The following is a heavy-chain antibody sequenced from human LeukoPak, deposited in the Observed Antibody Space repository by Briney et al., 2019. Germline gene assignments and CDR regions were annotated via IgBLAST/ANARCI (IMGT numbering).Heavy chain of an antibody. J-gene: IGHJ6*02. V-gene: IGHV4-59*01. CDR3: ARSGSGWHKGKYYYYGMDV. Sequence: SETLSLTCTVSGGSISSYYWSWIRQPPGKGLEWIGYIYYSGSTNYNPSLKSRVTISVDTSKNQFSLKLSSVTAADTAVYYCARSGSGWHKGKYYYYGMDVWGQGTTVTVSS. CDR2: IYYSGST. CDR1: GGSISSYY. D-gene: IGHD6-19*01.